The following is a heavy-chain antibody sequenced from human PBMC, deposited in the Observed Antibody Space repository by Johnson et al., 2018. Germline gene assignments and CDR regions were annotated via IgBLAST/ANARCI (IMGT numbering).Heavy chain of an antibody. Sequence: VQLVESGGGVVQPGRSMRLSCAASGFSVNSNYMTWVRQAPGKGLEWVSVVYSGGSTYYADCVKGRFTISRDNAKNTMYLQMNSLRAEDTAVYYWAKDGAVTNVYYYYGMDVWGQGTTVTVSS. D-gene: IGHD4-17*01. CDR1: GFSVNSNY. CDR2: VYSGGST. V-gene: IGHV3-66*01. CDR3: AKDGAVTNVYYYYGMDV. J-gene: IGHJ6*02.